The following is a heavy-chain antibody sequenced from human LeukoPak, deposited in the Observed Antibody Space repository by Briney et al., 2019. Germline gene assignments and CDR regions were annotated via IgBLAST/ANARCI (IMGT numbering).Heavy chain of an antibody. V-gene: IGHV3-11*03. CDR3: ASKGGN. D-gene: IGHD2-15*01. J-gene: IGHJ4*02. Sequence: GGSLRLSCAASGFTFSDYYMNWIRQAPGKGLEWISYISSSGSSTRYADSVKGRFTISRDNTRNSLYLQMTSLRADDTAVYYCASKGGNWGQGTPVTVSS. CDR1: GFTFSDYY. CDR2: ISSSGSST.